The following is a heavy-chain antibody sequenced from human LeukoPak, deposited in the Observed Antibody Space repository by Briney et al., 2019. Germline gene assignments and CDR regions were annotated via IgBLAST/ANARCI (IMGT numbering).Heavy chain of an antibody. CDR1: AFIFSSYW. Sequence: GGSLSLSCAASAFIFSSYWVHWVRHAPGKGLMWVSRINSDGSSTSYADSVKGRFTISRDNAKNTLYLQMNSLRAEDTAVYHCARSYNYGDVFNYWGQGTLVTVSS. CDR2: INSDGSST. V-gene: IGHV3-74*01. D-gene: IGHD4-17*01. J-gene: IGHJ4*02. CDR3: ARSYNYGDVFNY.